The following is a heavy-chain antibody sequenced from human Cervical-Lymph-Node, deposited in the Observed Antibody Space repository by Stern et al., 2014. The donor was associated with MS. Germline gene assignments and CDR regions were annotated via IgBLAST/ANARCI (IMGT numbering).Heavy chain of an antibody. V-gene: IGHV3-33*01. D-gene: IGHD3-10*01. CDR1: GFTLSNYG. Sequence: VQLVESGGGVVPPGRSLRLSCAASGFTLSNYGMHWGRQTPGQGLEWVADVWSDGSKKYYATSVKGRFIVSRDTSKNILYLQMNSLRDEDTAAYYCARDLAYYALDFLGQGTLVTVSS. J-gene: IGHJ4*02. CDR3: ARDLAYYALDF. CDR2: VWSDGSKK.